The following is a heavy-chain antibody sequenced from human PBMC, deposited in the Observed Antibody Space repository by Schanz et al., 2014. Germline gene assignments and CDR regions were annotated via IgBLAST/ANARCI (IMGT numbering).Heavy chain of an antibody. V-gene: IGHV3-23*04. Sequence: EVQLVESGGGLVQPGGSLRLSCASSGFSFTTYAMSWVRQAPGKGLEWVSSISSGGGSTYYADSVKGRFTISRDNSRDTVYLQMNSLRAEDTAVYYCANNWNLDYWGQGTLVTVSS. CDR2: ISSGGGST. D-gene: IGHD1-20*01. CDR3: ANNWNLDY. CDR1: GFSFTTYA. J-gene: IGHJ4*02.